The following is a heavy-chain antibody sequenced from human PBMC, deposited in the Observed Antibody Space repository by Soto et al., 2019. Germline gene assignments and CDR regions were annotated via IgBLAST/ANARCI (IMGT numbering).Heavy chain of an antibody. J-gene: IGHJ4*02. Sequence: QVQLQESGPGLVKPSETLSLTCTVSSGSISSYYWNWIRQPPGKGLEWIGSIYYSGNTNYSPSLKRRVTISVATSNKQCSLKLTSVTAADTAMYYCARGYCSSTSCYEFDYWGQGTLVTVSS. CDR3: ARGYCSSTSCYEFDY. CDR2: IYYSGNT. CDR1: SGSISSYY. V-gene: IGHV4-59*01. D-gene: IGHD2-2*01.